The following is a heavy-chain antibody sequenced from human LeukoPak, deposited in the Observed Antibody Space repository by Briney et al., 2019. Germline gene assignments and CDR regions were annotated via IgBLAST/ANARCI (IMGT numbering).Heavy chain of an antibody. CDR3: ATDHYSSSWLVD. CDR2: FDPEDGET. V-gene: IGHV1-24*01. CDR1: GYTLTELS. Sequence: VASVKVSCKVSGYTLTELSMHWVRQAPGKGLEWMGGFDPEDGETIYAQKFQGRVTMTEDTSTDTAYMELSSLRSEDTAVYYCATDHYSSSWLVDWGQGTLVTVSS. D-gene: IGHD6-13*01. J-gene: IGHJ4*02.